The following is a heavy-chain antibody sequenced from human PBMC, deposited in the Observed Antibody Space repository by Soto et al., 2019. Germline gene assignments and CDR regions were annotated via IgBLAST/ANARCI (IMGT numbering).Heavy chain of an antibody. Sequence: GVSMRLSCAAARFTFSSYWLRWVCKAQGKGLEWVANIKQDGSEKYYVDSVKGRFTISRDNAKNSLYLQMNSLRAEDTAVYYCARDRRIVATKGSYYYYYMDVWGKGT. CDR1: RFTFSSYW. D-gene: IGHD5-12*01. CDR2: IKQDGSEK. J-gene: IGHJ6*03. CDR3: ARDRRIVATKGSYYYYYMDV. V-gene: IGHV3-7*01.